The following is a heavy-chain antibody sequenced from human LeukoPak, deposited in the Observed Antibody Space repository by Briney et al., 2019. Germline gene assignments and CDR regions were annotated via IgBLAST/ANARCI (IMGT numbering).Heavy chain of an antibody. CDR2: IKRNGSPT. D-gene: IGHD3-10*02. J-gene: IGHJ3*02. CDR1: GFTFDDYA. CDR3: VRDRTVCSGKNAFDM. Sequence: PGGSLRLSCAASGFTFDDYATTWVRQAPGKGLGWVCGIKRNGSPTGCADSVKGRFTISRDNAKNSLYLQMNSLRAEDTAVYYGVRDRTVCSGKNAFDMWGQGTMVTVSS. V-gene: IGHV3-20*04.